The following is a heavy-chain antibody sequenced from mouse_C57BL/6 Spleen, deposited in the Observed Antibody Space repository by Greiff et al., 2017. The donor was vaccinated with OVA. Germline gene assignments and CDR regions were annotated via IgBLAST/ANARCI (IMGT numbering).Heavy chain of an antibody. CDR2: IWRGGST. V-gene: IGHV2-5*01. CDR3: AKNKGNYDRYFDY. D-gene: IGHD2-4*01. CDR1: GFSLTSYG. Sequence: VQRVESGPGLVQPSQSLSITCTVSGFSLTSYGVHWVRQSPGKGLEWLGVIWRGGSTDYNAAFMSRLSITQDNSKSQVFFKMNSLQADDTAIYYCAKNKGNYDRYFDYWGQGTTLTVSS. J-gene: IGHJ2*01.